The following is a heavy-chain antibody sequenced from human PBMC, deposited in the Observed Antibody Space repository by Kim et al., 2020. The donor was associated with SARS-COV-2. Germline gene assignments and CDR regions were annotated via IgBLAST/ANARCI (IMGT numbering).Heavy chain of an antibody. D-gene: IGHD1-7*01. Sequence: ASVKVSCKASGYTFTSYDINWVRQATGQGLEWMGWMNPNSGNTGYAQKFQGRVTMTRNTSISTAYIELSSLRSEDTAVYYCARGNWNYEQNYYYYYGMDVWGQGTTVTVSS. CDR2: MNPNSGNT. J-gene: IGHJ6*02. V-gene: IGHV1-8*01. CDR3: ARGNWNYEQNYYYYYGMDV. CDR1: GYTFTSYD.